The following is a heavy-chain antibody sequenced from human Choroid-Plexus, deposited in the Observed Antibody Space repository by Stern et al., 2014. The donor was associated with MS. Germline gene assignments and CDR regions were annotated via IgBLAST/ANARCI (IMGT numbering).Heavy chain of an antibody. J-gene: IGHJ3*02. V-gene: IGHV5-51*01. Sequence: EVQLVESGAEVKKPGESLKISCKGSGYSFTSYWIGWVRQMPGKGLEWMGIIYPGDSDTRYSPSFQGQVTISADKSISTAYLQWSSLKASYTAMYYCARRVAAAGDAFDIWGQGTMVTVSS. CDR3: ARRVAAAGDAFDI. D-gene: IGHD6-13*01. CDR2: IYPGDSDT. CDR1: GYSFTSYW.